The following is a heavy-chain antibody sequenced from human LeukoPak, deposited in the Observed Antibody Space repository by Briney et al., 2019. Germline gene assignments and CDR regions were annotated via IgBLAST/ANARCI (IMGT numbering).Heavy chain of an antibody. V-gene: IGHV1-2*02. CDR3: ARDGCGGDCYDAFDI. J-gene: IGHJ3*02. CDR2: INPNSGGT. D-gene: IGHD2-21*02. Sequence: GASVKVSCKASGYTFTDYYMHWVRQAPGQGLEWMGWINPNSGGTNYAQKLQGRVTMTRDTSITTAYMELSRLRSDDTAVYYCARDGCGGDCYDAFDIWGQGTMVTVSS. CDR1: GYTFTDYY.